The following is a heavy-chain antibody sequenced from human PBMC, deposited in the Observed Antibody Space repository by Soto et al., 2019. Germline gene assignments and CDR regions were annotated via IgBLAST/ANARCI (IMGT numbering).Heavy chain of an antibody. Sequence: EVQLVESGGGLVKPGVSLRLSCAVSGFTFSLYSMSWVRQAPGKGLELVSSMSSSSVYRYYADSVKGRFTISRDNAKKSMYLQMNSLRAEDTAVYYCASQRSGAARPLDSWGQGTLVTVSS. CDR2: MSSSSVYR. V-gene: IGHV3-21*01. D-gene: IGHD6-6*01. CDR1: GFTFSLYS. CDR3: ASQRSGAARPLDS. J-gene: IGHJ4*02.